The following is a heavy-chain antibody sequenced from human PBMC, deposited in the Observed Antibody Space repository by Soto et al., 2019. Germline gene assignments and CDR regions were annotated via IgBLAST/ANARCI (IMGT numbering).Heavy chain of an antibody. J-gene: IGHJ1*01. CDR3: ARDLDGLHDDTSGPFPRPG. Sequence: SETLSLTCTVSGGSISSDDYYWSWIRQAPGRGLEWIGYIHSSGSIYYNPSLKSRATTSIDTAGNQFSLKVSSVTVAGTAVYYCARDLDGLHDDTSGPFPRPGWGQGTLVTVSS. CDR2: IHSSGSI. V-gene: IGHV4-30-4*01. D-gene: IGHD3-22*01. CDR1: GGSISSDDYY.